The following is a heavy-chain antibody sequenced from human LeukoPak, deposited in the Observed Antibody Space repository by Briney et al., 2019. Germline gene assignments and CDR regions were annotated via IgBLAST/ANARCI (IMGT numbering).Heavy chain of an antibody. CDR1: GGTFSSYA. CDR2: IIPIFGTA. Sequence: ASVKVSCKASGGTFSSYAISWVRQAPGQGLEWMGRIIPIFGTANYAQKFQGRVTITVDGSTSTAYMELSSLRSEDTAVYYCARVRHYDLNWFDPWGQGTLVTVSS. J-gene: IGHJ5*02. CDR3: ARVRHYDLNWFDP. D-gene: IGHD3-3*01. V-gene: IGHV1-69*13.